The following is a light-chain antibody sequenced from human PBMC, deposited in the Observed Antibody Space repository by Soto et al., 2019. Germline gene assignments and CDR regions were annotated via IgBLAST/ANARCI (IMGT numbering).Light chain of an antibody. CDR1: QSIISY. Sequence: IQLTQAQSFLSASAGDRVSITCRASQSIISYLSWYQQKPGRAPKLLIYAASTLQSGVPSRFSGSGSGTEFTLTITSLQPEDFATYYCQQLNSFPITFGQGTRLEIK. V-gene: IGKV1-9*01. J-gene: IGKJ5*01. CDR3: QQLNSFPIT. CDR2: AAS.